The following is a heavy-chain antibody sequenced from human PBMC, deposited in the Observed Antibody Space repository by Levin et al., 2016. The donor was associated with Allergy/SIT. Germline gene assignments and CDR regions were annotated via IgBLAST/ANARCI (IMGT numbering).Heavy chain of an antibody. V-gene: IGHV1-18*01. CDR2: ISPYNGDT. D-gene: IGHD2-15*01. CDR3: ARHDESYYSGHIQFDY. Sequence: ASVKVSCKTSGYTFIKHGISWVRQAPGQGLEWMGWISPYNGDTKYGKSFQGRVTLTTDTATSTGYMELRSLRSADTAVYYCARHDESYYSGHIQFDYWGQGTLVTVSS. J-gene: IGHJ4*02. CDR1: GYTFIKHG.